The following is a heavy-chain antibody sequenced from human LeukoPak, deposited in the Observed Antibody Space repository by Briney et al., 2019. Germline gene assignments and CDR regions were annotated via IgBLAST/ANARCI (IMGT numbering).Heavy chain of an antibody. CDR2: ISAYSGNT. CDR3: ARPSGSYFMWFDP. J-gene: IGHJ5*02. Sequence: GASVKVSCKASGHTFTSYGISWVRQAPGQGLEWMGWISAYSGNTNYAQKLQGRVTMTTDTSASTAYMELSSLRSEDTAVYYCARPSGSYFMWFDPWGQGTLVTVSS. CDR1: GHTFTSYG. V-gene: IGHV1-18*01. D-gene: IGHD1-26*01.